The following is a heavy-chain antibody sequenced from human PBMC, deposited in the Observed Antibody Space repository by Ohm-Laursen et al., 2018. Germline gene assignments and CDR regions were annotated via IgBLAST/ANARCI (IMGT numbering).Heavy chain of an antibody. CDR1: GFTFSSYW. J-gene: IGHJ6*02. V-gene: IGHV3-74*01. CDR2: IKNDGSTT. CDR3: ARDVPGWSSSRRYYYGMDV. D-gene: IGHD6-13*01. Sequence: SLRLSCTASGFTFSSYWMHWVRQAPGKGLVWVSHIKNDGSTTTYADSVKGRFTISRDNARNTLYLEMNSLRAEDTAVYYCARDVPGWSSSRRYYYGMDVWGQGTTVTVSS.